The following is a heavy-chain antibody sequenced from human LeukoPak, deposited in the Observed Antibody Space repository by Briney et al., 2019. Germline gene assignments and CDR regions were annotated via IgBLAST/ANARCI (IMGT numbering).Heavy chain of an antibody. CDR1: GYSISSGYY. CDR2: VYHSGST. CDR3: ARVPGVYYDRLTGYGSGWFDP. J-gene: IGHJ5*02. D-gene: IGHD3-9*01. V-gene: IGHV4-38-2*02. Sequence: PSETLSLICTASGYSISSGYYWGWVRQPPGKGLEWIGTVYHSGSTYYNPSLRSRVTISVETSKNQFSLKVRSMTAADTAVYYCARVPGVYYDRLTGYGSGWFDPWGQGTLVTVSS.